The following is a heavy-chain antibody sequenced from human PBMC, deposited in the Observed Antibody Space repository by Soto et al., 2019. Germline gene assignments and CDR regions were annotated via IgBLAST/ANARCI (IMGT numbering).Heavy chain of an antibody. CDR1: GGSISSGGYY. V-gene: IGHV4-31*03. J-gene: IGHJ5*02. CDR2: IYYSGGT. Sequence: QVQLQESGPGLVKPSQTLSLTCTVSGGSISSGGYYWSWIRQHPGKGLEWIGYIYYSGGTYYNPSLMSRVTISVETSKNQFSLKLSSVTAADTAVYYCARGPTLAAAGTGWFDPWGQGTLVTVSS. CDR3: ARGPTLAAAGTGWFDP. D-gene: IGHD6-13*01.